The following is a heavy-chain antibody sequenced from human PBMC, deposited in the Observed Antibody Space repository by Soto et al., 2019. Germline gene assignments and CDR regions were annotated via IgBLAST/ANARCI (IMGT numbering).Heavy chain of an antibody. V-gene: IGHV4-31*03. Sequence: SETLCITCTFSVGSVTVGGFCWSWIRQHPGEGLEFIGYMCYSGSTNYNPSLKSRVAISIDTSKNQFSLTLTFVTAADTAVYYCASRDYGYTFNIWGQGTMVTVSS. CDR3: ASRDYGYTFNI. CDR2: MCYSGST. D-gene: IGHD4-17*01. CDR1: VGSVTVGGFC. J-gene: IGHJ3*02.